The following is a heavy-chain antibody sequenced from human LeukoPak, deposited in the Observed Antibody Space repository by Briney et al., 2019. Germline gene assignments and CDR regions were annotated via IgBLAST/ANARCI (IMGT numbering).Heavy chain of an antibody. J-gene: IGHJ4*02. D-gene: IGHD2-2*02. CDR1: EFTFSSYG. CDR3: ARLPGYCSSNSCYKMTIPFDY. CDR2: ISYDGNNK. V-gene: IGHV3-30*03. Sequence: GRSLRLSCAASEFTFSSYGMHWVRQAPGKGLEWVAVISYDGNNKYYADSVKGRFTVSRDNSKDTLYLQMNSLRAEDTAVYYCARLPGYCSSNSCYKMTIPFDYWGQGTLVTVSS.